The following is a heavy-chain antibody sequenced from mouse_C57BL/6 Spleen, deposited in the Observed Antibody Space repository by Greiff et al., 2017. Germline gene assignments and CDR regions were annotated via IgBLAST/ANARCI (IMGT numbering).Heavy chain of an antibody. CDR2: IYPGDGDT. Sequence: VQLKESGPELVKPGASVKISCKASGYAFSSSWMNWVKQRPGKGLEWIGRIYPGDGDTNYNGKFKGKATLTADKSSSTAYMQLSSLTSEDSAVYFCASYYGSSHWYFDVWGTGTTVTVSS. D-gene: IGHD1-1*01. J-gene: IGHJ1*03. V-gene: IGHV1-82*01. CDR3: ASYYGSSHWYFDV. CDR1: GYAFSSSW.